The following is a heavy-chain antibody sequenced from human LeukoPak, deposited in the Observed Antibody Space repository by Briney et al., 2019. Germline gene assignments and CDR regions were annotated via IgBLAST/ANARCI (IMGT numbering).Heavy chain of an antibody. J-gene: IGHJ3*02. D-gene: IGHD2-15*01. Sequence: GGSLRLSCAASGFTFSIYAMSWVRQAPGKGLEWFSAISGSGGSTYYADSVKGRFTISRDNAKNSLYPQMNSLRAEDTAVYYCAREVEEAFDIWGQGTMVTVS. CDR1: GFTFSIYA. V-gene: IGHV3-23*01. CDR3: AREVEEAFDI. CDR2: ISGSGGST.